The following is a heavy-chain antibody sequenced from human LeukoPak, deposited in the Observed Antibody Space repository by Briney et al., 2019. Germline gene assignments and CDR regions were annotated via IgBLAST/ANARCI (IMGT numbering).Heavy chain of an antibody. V-gene: IGHV4-59*08. J-gene: IGHJ2*01. CDR3: ARRREDWYFDL. CDR1: GGSVSGYF. Sequence: KSSETLSLTCTVSGGSVSGYFWSWIRQPPGKGLEWIGYISYIGSTNYNPSPKSRVTISVDTSKNQLSLKLTSVTAADTAVYYCARRREDWYFDLWGSGTLVTVSS. CDR2: ISYIGST.